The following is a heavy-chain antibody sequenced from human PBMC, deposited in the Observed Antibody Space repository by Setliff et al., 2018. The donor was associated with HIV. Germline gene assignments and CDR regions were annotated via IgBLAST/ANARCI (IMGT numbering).Heavy chain of an antibody. J-gene: IGHJ4*02. CDR2: ISYDGSNE. CDR3: AKEPGGSGWYYFDY. D-gene: IGHD6-19*01. CDR1: GFTFSNYA. V-gene: IGHV3-30*18. Sequence: GGSLRLSCVASGFTFSNYAMHWVRQAPGKGLEWVAVISYDGSNEYYGDSVKGRFTISRDNSKNTLYLRINSLRAEDTAVYYCAKEPGGSGWYYFDYWGQGALVTVSS.